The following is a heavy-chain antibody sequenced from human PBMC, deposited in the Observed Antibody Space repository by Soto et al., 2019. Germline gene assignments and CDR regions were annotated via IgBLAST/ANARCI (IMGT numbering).Heavy chain of an antibody. V-gene: IGHV4-31*03. D-gene: IGHD3-9*01. CDR1: GETISSGCYY. Sequence: PSETLSLTCSVSGETISSGCYYWSWIRQHPGKGLEWIGYISYSGSTYYNPSLKSRVTISVDTSKNQFSLTLSSVTAADTAVYSCARLDFGWLFALDYWGQGTLVTVSS. CDR3: ARLDFGWLFALDY. CDR2: ISYSGST. J-gene: IGHJ4*02.